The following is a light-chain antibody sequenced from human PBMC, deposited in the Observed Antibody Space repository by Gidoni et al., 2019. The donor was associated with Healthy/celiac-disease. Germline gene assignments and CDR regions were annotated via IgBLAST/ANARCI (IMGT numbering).Light chain of an antibody. J-gene: IGLJ2*01. CDR3: QSYDSSNGVV. Sequence: NVMLTQPHSVSESQGKTVTISCTRSSGSIASNYVQWYQRRPGSAPTTVIYEDNQRPSGVPDRFSGSIDSSSNSASLTISGLKTEDEADYYCQSYDSSNGVVFGGGTKLTVL. V-gene: IGLV6-57*03. CDR2: EDN. CDR1: SGSIASNY.